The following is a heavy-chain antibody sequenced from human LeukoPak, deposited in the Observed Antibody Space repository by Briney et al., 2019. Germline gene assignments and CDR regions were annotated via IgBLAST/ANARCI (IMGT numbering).Heavy chain of an antibody. CDR1: GFTFSSYA. Sequence: GGSLRLSCAASGFTFSSYAMSWVRQAPGKGLGWVSTISGGGLSTYYADSVKGRFTISRDNSKNTLYLQVNSLRAEDTAVYYCARDSSTVTTWGAFDIWGQGTMVTVSS. J-gene: IGHJ3*02. CDR2: ISGGGLST. V-gene: IGHV3-23*01. D-gene: IGHD4-17*01. CDR3: ARDSSTVTTWGAFDI.